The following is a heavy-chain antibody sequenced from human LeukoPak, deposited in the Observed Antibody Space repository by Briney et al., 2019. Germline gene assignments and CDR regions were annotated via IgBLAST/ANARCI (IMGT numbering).Heavy chain of an antibody. CDR3: ARDQAATNTQVRFCLD. Sequence: ASVKVSCKAFGYTFTSYGISWVRQAPGQGLEWMGWISAYNGNTNYAQKLQGRVTMTTDTSTSTAYMELRGLRSDDTAVYYCARDQAATNTQVRFCLDWGQGTLVTVSS. J-gene: IGHJ4*02. CDR2: ISAYNGNT. D-gene: IGHD3-9*01. CDR1: GYTFTSYG. V-gene: IGHV1-18*01.